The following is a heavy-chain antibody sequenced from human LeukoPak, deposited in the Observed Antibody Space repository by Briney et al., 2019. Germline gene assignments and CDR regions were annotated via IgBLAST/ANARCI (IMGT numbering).Heavy chain of an antibody. Sequence: GGSLRLSCVAFGFSFSDFYTSWIRQAPGKGLEWVSYISSSSSSVYYADSVKGRFTISRDNAKNSLYLQMNSLRAEDTAVYYCARPPYNSGWYYFDYWGQGTLVTVSS. J-gene: IGHJ4*02. V-gene: IGHV3-11*04. CDR2: ISSSSSSV. D-gene: IGHD6-19*01. CDR1: GFSFSDFY. CDR3: ARPPYNSGWYYFDY.